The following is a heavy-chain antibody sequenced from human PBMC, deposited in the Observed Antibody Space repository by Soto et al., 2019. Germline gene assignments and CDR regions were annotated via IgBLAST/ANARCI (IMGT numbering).Heavy chain of an antibody. V-gene: IGHV4-30-2*03. CDR2: IYHSGST. CDR3: ATQEVGGSYVYTFDP. D-gene: IGHD1-26*01. J-gene: IGHJ5*02. CDR1: GGSISSGGYS. Sequence: PSETLSLTCAVCGGSISSGGYSWSWIRQPPGKGLEWIGYIYHSGSTYYNPSLKSRVTISVDTSKNHFSLKLSSVTAADTAVYYCATQEVGGSYVYTFDPWGQGTLVTVSS.